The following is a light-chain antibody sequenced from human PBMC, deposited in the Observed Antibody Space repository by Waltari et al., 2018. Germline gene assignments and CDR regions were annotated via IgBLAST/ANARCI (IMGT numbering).Light chain of an antibody. V-gene: IGKV3-20*01. J-gene: IGKJ2*01. CDR1: QSVRSNS. Sequence: EIVLTQSPDTLSLSPGERATLSCRASQSVRSNSLAWYQQKPGQAPRLHIYDASSRNTGIQDKFSGSGSGTDFTLTISRLGPEDFAVYYCQQYGSSPYTFGQGTKVDIK. CDR3: QQYGSSPYT. CDR2: DAS.